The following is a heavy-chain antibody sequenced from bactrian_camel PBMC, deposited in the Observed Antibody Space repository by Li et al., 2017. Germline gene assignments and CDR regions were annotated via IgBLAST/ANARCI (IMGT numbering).Heavy chain of an antibody. CDR1: GSTSSTGY. V-gene: IGHV3-2*01. D-gene: IGHD3*01. CDR2: IHSDGVNK. J-gene: IGHJ4*01. Sequence: HVQLVESGGGLVQPGGSLNLACSASGSTSSTGYISWVRQTPGKGLEWVSGIHSDGVNKFYLASVRGRFTISRDNAKDTLYLQMNSLKIEDTAVYYCALGSSRQATMTARGKGTQVTVS.